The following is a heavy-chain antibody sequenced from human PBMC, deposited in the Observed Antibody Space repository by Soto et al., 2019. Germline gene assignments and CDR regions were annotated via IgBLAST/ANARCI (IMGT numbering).Heavy chain of an antibody. CDR1: GDSIIRNGYF. CDR3: ARGTMLRGPGYYYAMDV. Sequence: SETLSLTCTVSGDSIIRNGYFFTWIRQHPWKGLEWIGYIYYSGSSYYNPSLKSRVIISVDTSKNHFSLNLTAVTAADTTVYYCARGTMLRGPGYYYAMDVWGQGTTVTVSS. CDR2: IYYSGSS. D-gene: IGHD3-10*01. J-gene: IGHJ6*02. V-gene: IGHV4-31*03.